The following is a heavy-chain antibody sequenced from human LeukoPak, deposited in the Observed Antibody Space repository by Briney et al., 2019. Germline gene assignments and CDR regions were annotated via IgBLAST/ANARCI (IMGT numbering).Heavy chain of an antibody. CDR2: IYYSGST. CDR3: ARDCGGDSYYFDY. D-gene: IGHD2-21*02. CDR1: GGSISSYY. J-gene: IGHJ4*02. V-gene: IGHV4-59*01. Sequence: PSETLSLTCTVSGGSISSYYWSWLRQPPGKGLEWIGYIYYSGSTNYNPSLKSRVTISVDTSKNQFSLKLSSVTAADTAVYYCARDCGGDSYYFDYWGQGNPGHRLL.